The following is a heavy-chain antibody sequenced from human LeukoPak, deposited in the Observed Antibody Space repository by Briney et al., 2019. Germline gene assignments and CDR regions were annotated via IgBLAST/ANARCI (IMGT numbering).Heavy chain of an antibody. CDR2: IYYSGST. CDR3: ARRAYSSGFDYIDY. V-gene: IGHV4-59*08. D-gene: IGHD6-19*01. J-gene: IGHJ4*02. CDR1: GGSISSYY. Sequence: SEALSLTCTVSGGSISSYYWSWIRQPPGKGLELIGFIYYSGSTSYNPSLKSRVTISVDTSKSQFSLKLSSVIAADTAVYYCARRAYSSGFDYIDYWGQGTLVTVSS.